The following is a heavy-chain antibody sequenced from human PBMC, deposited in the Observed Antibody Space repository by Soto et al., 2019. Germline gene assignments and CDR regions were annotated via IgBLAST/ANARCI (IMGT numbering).Heavy chain of an antibody. Sequence: GGSLRLSCAASGFTFSSYGMHWVRQAPGKGLEWVAVIWYDGSNKYYADSVKGRFTISRDNSKNTLYLQMNSLRAEDTAVYYCARDSGFYDYGDYGAGFDYWGQGTLVTVSS. D-gene: IGHD4-17*01. CDR3: ARDSGFYDYGDYGAGFDY. CDR1: GFTFSSYG. CDR2: IWYDGSNK. V-gene: IGHV3-33*01. J-gene: IGHJ4*02.